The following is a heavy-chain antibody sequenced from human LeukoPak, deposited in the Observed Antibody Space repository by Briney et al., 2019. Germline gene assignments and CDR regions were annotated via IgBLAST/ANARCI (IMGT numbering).Heavy chain of an antibody. D-gene: IGHD4-11*01. CDR1: GYTFTSYG. CDR2: ISAYNGNT. J-gene: IGHJ5*02. CDR3: ATLDGDHSNYAFDP. V-gene: IGHV1-18*01. Sequence: ASVKVSCKASGYTFTSYGISWVRQAPGQGLEWMGWISAYNGNTNYAQKLQGRVTMTRDMSTSTVYMELSSLRSEDTAVYYCATLDGDHSNYAFDPWGQGTLVTVSS.